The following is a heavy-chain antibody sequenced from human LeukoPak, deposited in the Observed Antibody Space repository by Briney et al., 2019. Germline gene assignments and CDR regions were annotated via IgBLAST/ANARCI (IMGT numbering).Heavy chain of an antibody. Sequence: PGGSLRLSCAASGFTFSTYNVNWVRQAPGKGLEWVSSITSGGGYTYYADSVKGRFTTSRDNAKNSLSLRLDSLRAEDTAVYYCARGHYDVLTSSYKWTPDYWGQGTLVTVSS. V-gene: IGHV3-21*06. CDR2: ITSGGGYT. D-gene: IGHD3-9*01. J-gene: IGHJ4*02. CDR3: ARGHYDVLTSSYKWTPDY. CDR1: GFTFSTYN.